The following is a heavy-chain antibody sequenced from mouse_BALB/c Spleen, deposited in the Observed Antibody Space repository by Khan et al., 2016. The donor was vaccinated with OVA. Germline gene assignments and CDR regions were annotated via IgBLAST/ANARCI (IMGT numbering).Heavy chain of an antibody. CDR1: AYTFTNYG. D-gene: IGHD3-3*01. CDR2: INTYTGEP. J-gene: IGHJ1*01. V-gene: IGHV9-3-1*01. CDR3: ARGASYGDFDF. Sequence: QIQLVQSGPELKKPGETVKISCKASAYTFTNYGMNWVKQAPGKGLKWMGWINTYTGEPTYTDDFKGRFAFSLETSASTAYLQINNLKNEDTATYFCARGASYGDFDFWGAGTTVTVSS.